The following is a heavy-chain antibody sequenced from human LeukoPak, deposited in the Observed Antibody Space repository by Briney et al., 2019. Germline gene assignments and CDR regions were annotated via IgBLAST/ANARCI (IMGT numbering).Heavy chain of an antibody. CDR1: GYTFTSYG. CDR2: ISAYNGNT. CDR3: ARDLEVRGVIPNVYGMDV. Sequence: ASVKVSCKASGYTFTSYGISWVRQAPGQGLEWMGWISAYNGNTNYAQKLQGRVTMTTDTSTSTAYMELRSLRSDDTAVYCCARDLEVRGVIPNVYGMDVWGQGTTVTVSS. V-gene: IGHV1-18*01. D-gene: IGHD3-10*01. J-gene: IGHJ6*02.